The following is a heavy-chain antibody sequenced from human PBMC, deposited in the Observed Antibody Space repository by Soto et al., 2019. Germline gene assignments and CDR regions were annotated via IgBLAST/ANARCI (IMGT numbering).Heavy chain of an antibody. CDR2: IYHSGST. V-gene: IGHV4-61*01. CDR1: GVSVNSGNYY. CDR3: ARGNYYDSSDFYFGMGTYFFDY. J-gene: IGHJ4*01. D-gene: IGHD3-22*01. Sequence: PSETLSLTCTVSGVSVNSGNYYWSWIRQTPGKRLEWIGYIYHSGSTNYNHSLKSRVTISVDTSKSQFSLKLSSVTAADTAVYFCARGNYYDSSDFYFGMGTYFFDYWGQGTLVTVS.